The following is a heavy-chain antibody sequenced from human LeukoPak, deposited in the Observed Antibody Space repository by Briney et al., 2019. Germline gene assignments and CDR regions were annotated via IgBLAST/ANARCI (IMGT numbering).Heavy chain of an antibody. CDR2: ISGSGGST. Sequence: GGSLRLSCAASGFIFSSYAMSWVRQAPGKGLEWVSTISGSGGSTYYADSVKGRFTISRDNSKNTLHLQMNSLRAEDTAVYYCAKAHLKAAAIAVAGRPFDYWAREPWSPSPQ. D-gene: IGHD6-19*01. CDR3: AKAHLKAAAIAVAGRPFDY. CDR1: GFIFSSYA. V-gene: IGHV3-23*01. J-gene: IGHJ4*02.